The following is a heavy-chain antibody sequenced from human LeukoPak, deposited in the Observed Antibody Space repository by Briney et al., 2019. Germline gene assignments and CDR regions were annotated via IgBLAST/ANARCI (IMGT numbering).Heavy chain of an antibody. D-gene: IGHD5-18*01. CDR2: MNPNSGNT. Sequence: ASVKVSCKASGYTFTSYDINWVRQATGQGLEWMGWMNPNSGNTGYAQKFQGRVTMTRNTSISTAYMELSSLRSEDTAVYYCARGRYSYGYRDYYYMDVWGKGTTVTISS. CDR3: ARGRYSYGYRDYYYMDV. V-gene: IGHV1-8*01. CDR1: GYTFTSYD. J-gene: IGHJ6*03.